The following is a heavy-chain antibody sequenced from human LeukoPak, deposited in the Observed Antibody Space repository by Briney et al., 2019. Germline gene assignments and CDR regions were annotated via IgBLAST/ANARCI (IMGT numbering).Heavy chain of an antibody. Sequence: ASVKVSCKASGGNFNTYAISWVRQAPGQGLEWMGGIIPIFGTANYAQKFQGRVTITADESTSTAYMELSSLRSEDTAVYYCARDGSHMTTVTTLDYWGQGTLVTVSS. CDR2: IIPIFGTA. CDR1: GGNFNTYA. V-gene: IGHV1-69*13. D-gene: IGHD4-17*01. J-gene: IGHJ4*02. CDR3: ARDGSHMTTVTTLDY.